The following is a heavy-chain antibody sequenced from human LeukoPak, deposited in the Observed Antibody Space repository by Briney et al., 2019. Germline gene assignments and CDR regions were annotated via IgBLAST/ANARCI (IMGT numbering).Heavy chain of an antibody. D-gene: IGHD3-10*01. V-gene: IGHV4-61*02. Sequence: SETLSLTCTVSGGSISSGSYYWSWIRQPAGKGLEWIGRIYTSGSTNYNPSLKSRVTISVDTSKNQFSLTLTSMTAADTAVYYCARAPHYYFGYGYFDSWGQGTLVTVSS. CDR3: ARAPHYYFGYGYFDS. CDR2: IYTSGST. J-gene: IGHJ4*02. CDR1: GGSISSGSYY.